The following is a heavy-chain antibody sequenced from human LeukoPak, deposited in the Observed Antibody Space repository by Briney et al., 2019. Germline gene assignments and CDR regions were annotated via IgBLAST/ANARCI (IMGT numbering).Heavy chain of an antibody. CDR1: GFTVSDYS. CDR3: ARSGHWSAAYYYFYMDV. J-gene: IGHJ6*03. Sequence: GGSLRLSCAASGFTVSDYSMNWIRQAPGKGLEWVSNISSSGSTRYNGDSVKGRFTISRDNAKNSLYLQMNSLGAEDTAVYYCARSGHWSAAYYYFYMDVWGKGTTVTVSS. V-gene: IGHV3-11*01. CDR2: ISSSGSTR.